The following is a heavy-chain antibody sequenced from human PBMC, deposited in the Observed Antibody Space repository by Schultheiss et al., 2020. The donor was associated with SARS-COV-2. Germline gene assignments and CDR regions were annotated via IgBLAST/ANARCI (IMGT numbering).Heavy chain of an antibody. D-gene: IGHD3-3*01. CDR2: ISYDGSNK. CDR1: GFTFSSYG. V-gene: IGHV3-30*03. CDR3: ARDLDFWPGYGMDV. J-gene: IGHJ6*02. Sequence: GGSLRLSCAASGFTFSSYGMHWVRQAPGKGLEWVAVISYDGSNKYYADSVKGRFTISRDNSKNTLYLQMNSLRAEDTAVYYCARDLDFWPGYGMDVWGQGTTVTVSS.